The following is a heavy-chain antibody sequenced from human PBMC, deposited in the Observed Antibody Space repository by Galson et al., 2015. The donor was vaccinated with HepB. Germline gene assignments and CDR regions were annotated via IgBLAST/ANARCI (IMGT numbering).Heavy chain of an antibody. Sequence: SVKVSCKASGYTFTSYYMHWVRQAPGQGLEWMGIINPSGGSTSYAQKFQGRVTMTRDTSTSTVYMELSSLRSEDTAVYYCARDPLPMTTALFHYYYMDVWGKGTTVTVSS. CDR2: INPSGGST. CDR3: ARDPLPMTTALFHYYYMDV. V-gene: IGHV1-46*01. J-gene: IGHJ6*03. CDR1: GYTFTSYY. D-gene: IGHD4-17*01.